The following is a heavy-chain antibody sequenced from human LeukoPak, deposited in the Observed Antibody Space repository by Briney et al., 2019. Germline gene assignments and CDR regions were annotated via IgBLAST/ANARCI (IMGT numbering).Heavy chain of an antibody. J-gene: IGHJ3*02. V-gene: IGHV3-23*01. CDR2: IRGSGGST. Sequence: PGGSLRLSCAASGFTFSSYAMSWVRQAPGKGLEWVSAIRGSGGSTYYADSVKGRFTISRDNSKNTLYLQMNSLRAEDTAVYYCAKDGGGYSSGWYGPDAFDIWGQGTMVTVSS. CDR1: GFTFSSYA. CDR3: AKDGGGYSSGWYGPDAFDI. D-gene: IGHD6-19*01.